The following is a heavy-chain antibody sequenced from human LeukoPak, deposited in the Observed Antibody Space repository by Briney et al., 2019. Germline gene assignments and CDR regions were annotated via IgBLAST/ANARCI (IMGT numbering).Heavy chain of an antibody. CDR3: ARGEDTAMVVFGGSGMDV. CDR1: GFTFSDYY. D-gene: IGHD5-18*01. J-gene: IGHJ6*04. V-gene: IGHV3-11*06. CDR2: ISSSSSYT. Sequence: GGSLRLSCAASGFTFSDYYMSWIRQAPGKGLEWVSYISSSSSYTNYADSVKGRFTISRDNAKNSLYLQMNSLRAEDTAVYYCARGEDTAMVVFGGSGMDVWGKGTTVTVSS.